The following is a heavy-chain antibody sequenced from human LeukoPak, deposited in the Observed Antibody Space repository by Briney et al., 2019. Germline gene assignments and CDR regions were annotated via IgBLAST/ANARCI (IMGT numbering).Heavy chain of an antibody. J-gene: IGHJ4*02. Sequence: GGSLRLSCAASGFTFSSYEMNWVRQAPGKGLEWVSYISSSGSSIYYADSVKGRFTISRDNAKNSLYLQMNSLRAEDTAVYYCAREGAFGDRDYWGQGALVTVSS. V-gene: IGHV3-48*03. CDR2: ISSSGSSI. CDR3: AREGAFGDRDY. D-gene: IGHD4-17*01. CDR1: GFTFSSYE.